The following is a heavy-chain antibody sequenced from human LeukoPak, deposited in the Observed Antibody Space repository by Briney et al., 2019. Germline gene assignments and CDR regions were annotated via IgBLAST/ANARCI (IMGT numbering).Heavy chain of an antibody. CDR3: ARDYYGSGSYQFDY. V-gene: IGHV3-66*01. J-gene: IGHJ4*02. D-gene: IGHD3-10*01. CDR2: IHRDETT. Sequence: PGGSLRLSCAASGFTVSNNYMNWVRQAPGKGLEWVSAIHRDETTHYADSVKGRLTISRDNSKNTLFLQMTDLRAEDTAVYYCARDYYGSGSYQFDYWGQGTLVTVSS. CDR1: GFTVSNNY.